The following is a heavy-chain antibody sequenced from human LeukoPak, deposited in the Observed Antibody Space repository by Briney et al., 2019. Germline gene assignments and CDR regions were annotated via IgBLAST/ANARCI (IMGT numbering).Heavy chain of an antibody. Sequence: PGGSLRLSCAASGFTFSSYAMHWVRQAPGKVLEWVAVISYDGSNKYYADSVKGRFTISRDNSKNTLYLQMNSLRAEDTAVYYCARGQFGWGLNWFDPWGQGTLVTVSS. J-gene: IGHJ5*02. D-gene: IGHD7-27*01. CDR1: GFTFSSYA. V-gene: IGHV3-30-3*01. CDR3: ARGQFGWGLNWFDP. CDR2: ISYDGSNK.